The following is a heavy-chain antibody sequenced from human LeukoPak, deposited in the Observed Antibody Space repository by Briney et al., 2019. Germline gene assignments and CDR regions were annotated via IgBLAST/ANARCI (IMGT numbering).Heavy chain of an antibody. CDR3: ARHRHISTAYYPIDH. Sequence: RPGEPLKISCQSSGYSFTDYLIILVRQVPGKGLKLMRIISPRHSDSRYSPSFHRQTTISVANSISTSYLQWSSLKASDTAMYYCARHRHISTAYYPIDHWGQGTLVSVSS. CDR1: GYSFTDYL. J-gene: IGHJ4*02. V-gene: IGHV5-51*01. D-gene: IGHD3-9*01. CDR2: ISPRHSDS.